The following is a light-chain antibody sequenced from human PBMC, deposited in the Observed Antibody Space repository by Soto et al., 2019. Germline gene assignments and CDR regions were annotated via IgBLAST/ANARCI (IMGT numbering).Light chain of an antibody. Sequence: QSALTQPPSASGSPGQSVTISCTGTSSDVGRHNYVSWYQHHPGQAPRLIIYEVSKRPSGVPARFSGSKSGSTASLTVSGLQAEDEADYYCSSHVGISSHAGSNCVFGTGTKLTVL. CDR3: SSHVGISSHAGSNCV. V-gene: IGLV2-8*01. CDR1: SSDVGRHNY. CDR2: EVS. J-gene: IGLJ1*01.